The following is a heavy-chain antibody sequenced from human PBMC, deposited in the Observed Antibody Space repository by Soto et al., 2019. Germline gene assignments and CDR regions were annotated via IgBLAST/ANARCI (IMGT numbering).Heavy chain of an antibody. CDR3: AKGGGSGSYYNPLRPGMDV. CDR2: ISGSGGST. Sequence: GGSLRLSCAASGFTFSSYAMSWVRQAPGKGLEWVSAISGSGGSTYYADSVKGRFTISRDNSKNTLYLQMNSLRAEDTAVYYCAKGGGSGSYYNPLRPGMDVWGQGTTVTVSS. CDR1: GFTFSSYA. V-gene: IGHV3-23*01. J-gene: IGHJ6*02. D-gene: IGHD3-10*01.